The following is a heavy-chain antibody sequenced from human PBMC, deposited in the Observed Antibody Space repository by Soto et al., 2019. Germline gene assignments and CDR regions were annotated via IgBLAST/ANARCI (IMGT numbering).Heavy chain of an antibody. V-gene: IGHV1-69*01. D-gene: IGHD6-13*01. CDR3: ARQYSSSWYVRGNWFDP. J-gene: IGHJ5*02. CDR1: GGTFSSYA. CDR2: IIPIFGTA. Sequence: QVQLVQSGAAVKKPGSSVKVSCKASGGTFSSYAISWVRQAPGQGLEWMGGIIPIFGTANYAQKFQGRVTITADESTSTAYMELSSLRSEDTAVYYCARQYSSSWYVRGNWFDPWGQGTLVTVSS.